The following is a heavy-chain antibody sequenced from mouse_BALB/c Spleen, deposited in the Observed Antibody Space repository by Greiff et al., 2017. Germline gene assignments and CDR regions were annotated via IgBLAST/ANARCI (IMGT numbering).Heavy chain of an antibody. D-gene: IGHD1-2*01. V-gene: IGHV1-4*01. Sequence: QVQLQQSGAELARPGASVKMSCKASGYTFTSYTMHWVKQRPGQGLEWIGYINPSSGYTNYNQKFKDKATLTADKSSSTAYMQLSSLTSEDTAVYYCARWVIRRPYAMDCWGQGTSVTVSS. J-gene: IGHJ4*01. CDR1: GYTFTSYT. CDR2: INPSSGYT. CDR3: ARWVIRRPYAMDC.